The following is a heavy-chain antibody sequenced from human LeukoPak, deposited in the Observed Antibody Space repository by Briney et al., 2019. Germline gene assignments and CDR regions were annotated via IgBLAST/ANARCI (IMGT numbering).Heavy chain of an antibody. CDR2: IKQDGSEK. J-gene: IGHJ5*02. D-gene: IGHD6-13*01. Sequence: PGGSLRLSCTAPGFTFSSYWMSWVRQAPGKGLEWVANIKQDGSEKHYVDSVKGRFTISRDNAKNSLYLQMNSLRAEDTAVYYCAGYIAAAGTWSRWFDPWGQGTLVTVSS. V-gene: IGHV3-7*01. CDR3: AGYIAAAGTWSRWFDP. CDR1: GFTFSSYW.